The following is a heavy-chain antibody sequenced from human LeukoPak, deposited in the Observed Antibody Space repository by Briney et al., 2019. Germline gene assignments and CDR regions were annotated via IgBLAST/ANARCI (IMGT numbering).Heavy chain of an antibody. J-gene: IGHJ6*03. V-gene: IGHV1-58*01. D-gene: IGHD1-1*01. CDR3: AAERELRPSTYYYMDV. CDR1: GFTFTSSA. CDR2: IVVGSGNT. Sequence: GASVKVSCKASGFTFTSSAVQWVRQARGQRLEWIGWIVVGSGNTNYAQKFQERVTITRDMSTSTAYMELSSLRSEDTAVYYCAAERELRPSTYYYMDVWGKGTTVTVSS.